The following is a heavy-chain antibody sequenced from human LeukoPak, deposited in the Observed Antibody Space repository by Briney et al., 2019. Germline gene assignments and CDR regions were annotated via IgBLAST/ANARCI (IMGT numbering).Heavy chain of an antibody. CDR1: GFTVSSNY. Sequence: GGSLRLSCAASGFTVSSNYMTWVRQAPGKGLEWVSAISGSGGSTYYADSVKGRFTISRDNSKNTLYLQMNSLRAEDTAVYYCAKDGVVAATLADYWGQGTLVTVSS. D-gene: IGHD2-15*01. CDR2: ISGSGGST. V-gene: IGHV3-23*01. J-gene: IGHJ4*02. CDR3: AKDGVVAATLADY.